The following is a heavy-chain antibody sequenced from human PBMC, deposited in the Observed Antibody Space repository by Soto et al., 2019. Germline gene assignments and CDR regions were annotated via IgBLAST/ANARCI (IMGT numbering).Heavy chain of an antibody. D-gene: IGHD4-17*01. CDR2: IYDSGTT. CDR3: ARRNYGEEGYFFDF. J-gene: IGHJ4*02. Sequence: QVQLRESGPGLVRPSETLSLTCTVSGGSITGYYWSWIRQPPGKGLEWLGYIYDSGTTTYNAALKSRVTMSADTSKNQFSLNLRSVTAADTAVYYCARRNYGEEGYFFDFWGQGLLVTVSS. V-gene: IGHV4-59*08. CDR1: GGSITGYY.